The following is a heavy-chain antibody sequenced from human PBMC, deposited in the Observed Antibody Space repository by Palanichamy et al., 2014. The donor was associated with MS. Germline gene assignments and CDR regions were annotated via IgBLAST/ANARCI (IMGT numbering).Heavy chain of an antibody. Sequence: VQLVESGGGVVQPGRSLRLSCAASGFTFSSYGMHWVRQAPGKGLEWVAVISYDGSNKYYADSVKGRFTISRDNSKNTLYLQMNSLRAEDTAVYYCAKDSVYSNSWYSGAFDIWGQGTMVTVSS. CDR2: ISYDGSNK. CDR3: AKDSVYSNSWYSGAFDI. CDR1: GFTFSSYG. D-gene: IGHD6-13*01. V-gene: IGHV3-30*18. J-gene: IGHJ3*02.